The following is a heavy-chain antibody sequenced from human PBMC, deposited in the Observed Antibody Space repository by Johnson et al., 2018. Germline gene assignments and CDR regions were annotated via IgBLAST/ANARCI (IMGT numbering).Heavy chain of an antibody. D-gene: IGHD4-17*01. V-gene: IGHV5-51*03. Sequence: VQLVESGAEVKKPGESLKISCKGSGYSFTSYWIAWVRQMPGKGLEWMGTLYPGDSDIRYSPSFQGQVAISADKSISTAYLQWSSLKASDTAMYYCARPQTTVTTSDAFDLWGQGTMVTVSS. CDR1: GYSFTSYW. CDR2: LYPGDSDI. CDR3: ARPQTTVTTSDAFDL. J-gene: IGHJ3*01.